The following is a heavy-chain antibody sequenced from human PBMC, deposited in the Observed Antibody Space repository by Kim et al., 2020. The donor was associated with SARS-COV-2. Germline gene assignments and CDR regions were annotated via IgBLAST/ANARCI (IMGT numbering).Heavy chain of an antibody. CDR3: AKVAYGGNIEDVLDI. CDR1: GFTFSRYA. D-gene: IGHD4-17*01. J-gene: IGHJ3*02. CDR2: ITSSGSNT. Sequence: GGSLRLSCAASGFTFSRYAMSWVRQAAGKGLEWVSLITSSGSNTYYADSVKGRFTISRDNSKTTLYLQMNSLRAEDTALYYCAKVAYGGNIEDVLDIWGQGTMVTVSS. V-gene: IGHV3-23*05.